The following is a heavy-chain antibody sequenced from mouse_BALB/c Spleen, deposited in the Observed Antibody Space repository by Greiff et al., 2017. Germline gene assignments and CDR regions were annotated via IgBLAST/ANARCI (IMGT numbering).Heavy chain of an antibody. CDR3: ATTATGYFDY. V-gene: IGHV5-17*02. CDR2: ISSGSSTI. Sequence: EVQVVESGGGLVQPGGSRKLSCAASGFTFSSFGMHWVRQAPEKGLEWVAYISSGSSTIYYADTVKGRFTISRDNPKNTLFLQMTSLRSEDTAMYYCATTATGYFDYWGQGTTLTVSS. D-gene: IGHD1-2*01. CDR1: GFTFSSFG. J-gene: IGHJ2*01.